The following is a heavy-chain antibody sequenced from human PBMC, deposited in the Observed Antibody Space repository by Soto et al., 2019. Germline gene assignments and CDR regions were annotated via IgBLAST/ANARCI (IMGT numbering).Heavy chain of an antibody. CDR2: IWYDGSHK. Sequence: QVQLVESGGGVVQPGRSLRLSCAASGFTFSTYGMHWVRQAPGMGLEWVAVIWYDGSHKDYVDSVKGRFTISRDNSKNILYLQMNSLRVEDTAVYYCARAVGPFDYWGQGTLVTFSS. D-gene: IGHD1-26*01. J-gene: IGHJ4*02. V-gene: IGHV3-33*01. CDR1: GFTFSTYG. CDR3: ARAVGPFDY.